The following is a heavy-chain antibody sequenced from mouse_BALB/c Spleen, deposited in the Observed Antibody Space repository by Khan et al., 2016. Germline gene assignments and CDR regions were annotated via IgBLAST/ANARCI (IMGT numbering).Heavy chain of an antibody. V-gene: IGHV9-3-1*01. J-gene: IGHJ1*01. Sequence: QIQLVQSGPELKKPGKTVKISCKASGYTFTSYGMNWVKQAPGKGLKWMGWINTYSGESTYADDFKGRFAFSLETSANTAYLQINNLKNEDTATYFCARYRYYYGSSRYFDVWGAGTTVTVSS. CDR2: INTYSGES. D-gene: IGHD1-1*01. CDR1: GYTFTSYG. CDR3: ARYRYYYGSSRYFDV.